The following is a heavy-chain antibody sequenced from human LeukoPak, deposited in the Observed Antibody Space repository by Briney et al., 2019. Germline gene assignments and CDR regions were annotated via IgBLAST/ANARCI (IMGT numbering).Heavy chain of an antibody. J-gene: IGHJ3*02. CDR3: ARDQAYSSSWYGPVAFDI. V-gene: IGHV4-4*07. CDR2: IYTSGST. Sequence: SETLSLTCTVSGGSISSYYWSWIRQPAGKGLEWIGRIYTSGSTNYNPSLKSRVTMSVDTSKNQFSLKLSSVTAADTAVYYCARDQAYSSSWYGPVAFDIWGQGTMVTVSS. CDR1: GGSISSYY. D-gene: IGHD6-13*01.